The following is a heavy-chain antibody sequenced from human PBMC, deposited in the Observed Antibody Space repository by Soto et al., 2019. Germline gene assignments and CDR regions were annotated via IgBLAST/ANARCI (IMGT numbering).Heavy chain of an antibody. CDR2: IIPIFGTA. CDR1: GGTFSSYA. V-gene: IGHV1-69*01. D-gene: IGHD6-6*01. Sequence: VQLVESGGGLVQPGSSVKVSCKASGGTFSSYAISWVRQAPGQGLEWMGGIIPIFGTANYAQKFQGRVTITADESTSTAYMELSSLRSEDTAVYYCARENRGSSSSDNWFDPWGQGTLVTVSS. J-gene: IGHJ5*02. CDR3: ARENRGSSSSDNWFDP.